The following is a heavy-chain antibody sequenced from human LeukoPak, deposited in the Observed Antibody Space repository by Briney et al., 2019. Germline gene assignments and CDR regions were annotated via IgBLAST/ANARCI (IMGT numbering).Heavy chain of an antibody. CDR3: ARGYDSSGYYPYYFDY. V-gene: IGHV3-23*01. CDR2: ISGSGGST. Sequence: GGSLRLSCAASGFTFSSYAMSWVRQAPGKGLEWVSAISGSGGSTYYADSVKGRFTISRDNSKNTLYLQMNSLRAEDTAVYYCARGYDSSGYYPYYFDYWGQGTLVTVSS. D-gene: IGHD3-22*01. CDR1: GFTFSSYA. J-gene: IGHJ4*02.